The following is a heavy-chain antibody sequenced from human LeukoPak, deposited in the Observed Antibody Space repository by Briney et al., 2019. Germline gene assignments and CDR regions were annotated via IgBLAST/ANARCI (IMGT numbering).Heavy chain of an antibody. J-gene: IGHJ3*02. CDR3: ARDLRVVVISDAFDI. CDR1: GFTFSGYA. V-gene: IGHV3-30-3*01. CDR2: ISYDGSNK. Sequence: GGSLRLSCAASGFTFSGYAMHWVRQAPGMGLEWVAVISYDGSNKYYADSVKGRFTISRDNSKNTLYLQMNSLRAEDTAVYYCARDLRVVVISDAFDIWGQGTMVTVSS. D-gene: IGHD3-22*01.